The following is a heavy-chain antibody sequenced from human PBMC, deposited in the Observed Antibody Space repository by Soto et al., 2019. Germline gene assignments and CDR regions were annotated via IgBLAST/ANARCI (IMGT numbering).Heavy chain of an antibody. J-gene: IGHJ6*03. V-gene: IGHV4-34*01. D-gene: IGHD1-1*01. CDR2: INHSGST. CDR1: GGSFSGYY. CDR3: ARGWNKGSYYYMDG. Sequence: ETLSLTCAVYGGSFSGYYWSWIRQPPGKGLEWIGEINHSGSTNYNPSLKSRVTISVDTSKNQFSLKLSSVTAADTAVYYCARGWNKGSYYYMDGWGKGTTVTFSS.